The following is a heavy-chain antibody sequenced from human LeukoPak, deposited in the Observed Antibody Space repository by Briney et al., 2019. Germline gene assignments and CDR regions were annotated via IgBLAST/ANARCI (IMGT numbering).Heavy chain of an antibody. CDR3: ARGRTGYQLLPTKKDYSYYYMDV. D-gene: IGHD2-2*01. CDR2: INHSGST. V-gene: IGHV4-34*01. J-gene: IGHJ6*03. Sequence: SETLSLTCAVYGGSFSGYYWSWIRQPPGKGLEWIGEINHSGSTNYNPSLKSRVTISVDTSKNQFSLKLSSVTAADTAVYYCARGRTGYQLLPTKKDYSYYYMDVWDKGTTVTVSS. CDR1: GGSFSGYY.